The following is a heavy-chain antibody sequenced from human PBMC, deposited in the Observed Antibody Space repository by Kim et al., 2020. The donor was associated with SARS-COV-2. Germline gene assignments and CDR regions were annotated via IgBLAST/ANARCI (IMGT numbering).Heavy chain of an antibody. D-gene: IGHD6-6*01. CDR3: ARDKASSNDF. CDR2: ISSSATTI. Sequence: GGSLRLSCAASGFTFSSYGMNWVRQAPGKGLEWVSYISSSATTIYYADSVKGRFTISRDNGNNSLYLQMNSLRVEDTAVYYCARDKASSNDFWGQGTLVT. J-gene: IGHJ4*02. CDR1: GFTFSSYG. V-gene: IGHV3-48*03.